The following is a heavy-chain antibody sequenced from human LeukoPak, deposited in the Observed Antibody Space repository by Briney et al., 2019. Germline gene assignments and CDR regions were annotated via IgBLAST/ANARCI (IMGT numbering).Heavy chain of an antibody. CDR3: ARDEDYDLFDY. Sequence: GGSLRLFCAASGFTFSSYSMNWVRQAPGKGLEGVSSISSSSRYIYYADSVKGRFTISRDNAKNSLYLQMNSLKAEDTAVYYCARDEDYDLFDYWGQGTLVTVSS. J-gene: IGHJ4*02. CDR1: GFTFSSYS. D-gene: IGHD4-17*01. V-gene: IGHV3-21*01. CDR2: ISSSSRYI.